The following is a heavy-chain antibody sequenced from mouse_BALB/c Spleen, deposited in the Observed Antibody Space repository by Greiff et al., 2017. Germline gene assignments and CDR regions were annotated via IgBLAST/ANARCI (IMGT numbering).Heavy chain of an antibody. Sequence: EVQLVESGGGLVKLGGSLKLSCAASGFTFSSYYMSWVRQTPEKRLELVAAINSNGGSTYYPDTVKGRFTISRDNAKNTLYLQMSSLKSEDTALYYCARRLDYGNYGDAMDYWGQGTSVTVSS. V-gene: IGHV5-6-2*01. CDR1: GFTFSSYY. J-gene: IGHJ4*01. D-gene: IGHD2-1*01. CDR2: INSNGGST. CDR3: ARRLDYGNYGDAMDY.